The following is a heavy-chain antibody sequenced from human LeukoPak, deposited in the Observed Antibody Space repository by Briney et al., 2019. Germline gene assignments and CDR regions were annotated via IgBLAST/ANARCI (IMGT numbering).Heavy chain of an antibody. CDR2: INSDSNYI. J-gene: IGHJ3*02. V-gene: IGHV3-21*01. CDR3: AVAYYYGSGDAFDI. D-gene: IGHD3-10*01. CDR1: GFTFRSYS. Sequence: PGWSLRLSCAASGFTFRSYSMNWVRQAPGKGLEWVSSINSDSNYIYYADSVQGRFTISRDNAKNSLYLQMNSLRAEDTAVYYCAVAYYYGSGDAFDIRGQGTKVTVSS.